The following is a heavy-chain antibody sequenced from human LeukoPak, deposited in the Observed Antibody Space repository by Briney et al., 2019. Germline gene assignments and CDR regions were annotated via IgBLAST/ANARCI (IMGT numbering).Heavy chain of an antibody. CDR3: ARGLHRGYSSSWPRVYFDY. CDR1: GSTLSSYA. J-gene: IGHJ4*02. V-gene: IGHV4-34*01. CDR2: INHSGST. D-gene: IGHD6-13*01. Sequence: GSLRLSCAAPGSTLSSYAMSWVRQPPGKGLEWIGEINHSGSTNYNPSLKSRVTISVDTSKNQFSLKLSSVTAADTAVYYCARGLHRGYSSSWPRVYFDYWGQGTLVTVSS.